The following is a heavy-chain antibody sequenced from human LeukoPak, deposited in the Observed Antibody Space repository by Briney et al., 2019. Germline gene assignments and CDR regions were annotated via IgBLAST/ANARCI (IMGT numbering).Heavy chain of an antibody. V-gene: IGHV1-18*01. Sequence: GASVKVSCKASGYIFSSYGFSWVRQAPGQGLEWMGWISAYNGNTDYAQKLQGRVTMTTDTSTSTAYMELRSLRSDDTAVYYCARAKGPLIMVRGVIGENWFDPWGQGTLVTVSS. CDR1: GYIFSSYG. D-gene: IGHD3-10*01. CDR3: ARAKGPLIMVRGVIGENWFDP. CDR2: ISAYNGNT. J-gene: IGHJ5*02.